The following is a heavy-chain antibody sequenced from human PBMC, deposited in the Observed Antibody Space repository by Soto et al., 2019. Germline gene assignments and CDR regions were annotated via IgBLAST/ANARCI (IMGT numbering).Heavy chain of an antibody. CDR2: ISTTSSYI. CDR3: ARDSTAYGVVAY. J-gene: IGHJ4*02. Sequence: QVQLVESGGGLVKPGGSLRLSCAASGFTFSDYSMRWIRQAPGKGLEWISYISTTSSYINYADSVKGRFTISRENAKNSLQLQMNSLRGEDTAVYYCARDSTAYGVVAYWGQGALVTVSS. D-gene: IGHD2-8*01. CDR1: GFTFSDYS. V-gene: IGHV3-11*06.